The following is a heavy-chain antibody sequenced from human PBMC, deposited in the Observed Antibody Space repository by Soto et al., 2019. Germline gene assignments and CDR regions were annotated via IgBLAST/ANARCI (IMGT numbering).Heavy chain of an antibody. V-gene: IGHV3-23*01. CDR3: ARASSSTRYFYYYYYMDV. D-gene: IGHD6-6*01. Sequence: GGSLRLSCAASRFTFSSYAMSWVRQAPGKGLEWVSAISGSGDSTYYADSVKGRFTISRDNSKNMLYLQMNSLRAEDTAIYYCARASSSTRYFYYYYYMDVWGKGTTVTVSS. CDR2: ISGSGDST. J-gene: IGHJ6*03. CDR1: RFTFSSYA.